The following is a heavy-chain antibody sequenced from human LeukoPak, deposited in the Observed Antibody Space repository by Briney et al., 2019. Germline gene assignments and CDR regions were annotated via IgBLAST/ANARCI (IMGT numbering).Heavy chain of an antibody. D-gene: IGHD3-10*01. V-gene: IGHV3-74*01. Sequence: GGSLRLSCAASGFTFSSYWMHWVRQAPGKGLVWVSRISSDGSSTSYADSVKGRFTISRDNAKNTLYLQMNSLRAEDTAVYYCARENYGSGSYYCDYWGQGTLVTVSS. CDR3: ARENYGSGSYYCDY. CDR2: ISSDGSST. CDR1: GFTFSSYW. J-gene: IGHJ4*02.